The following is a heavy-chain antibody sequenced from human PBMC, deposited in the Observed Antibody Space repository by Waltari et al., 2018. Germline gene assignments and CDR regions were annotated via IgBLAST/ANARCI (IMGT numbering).Heavy chain of an antibody. J-gene: IGHJ6*02. CDR2: IIPIFGTA. CDR1: GGTFRSYA. CDR3: ARPTRIAAVNPTGYYYGMDV. V-gene: IGHV1-69*01. D-gene: IGHD6-13*01. Sequence: QVQLVQSGAEVKKPGSSVKVSCKASGGTFRSYAISWVRHAPGQGLEWMGGIIPIFGTANYAQKFQGRVTITADESTSTAYMELSSLRSEDTAVYYCARPTRIAAVNPTGYYYGMDVWGQGTTVTVSS.